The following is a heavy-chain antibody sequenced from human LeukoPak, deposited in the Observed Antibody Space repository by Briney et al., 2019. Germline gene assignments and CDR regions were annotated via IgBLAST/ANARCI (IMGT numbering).Heavy chain of an antibody. J-gene: IGHJ5*02. V-gene: IGHV1-69*05. CDR2: IIPIFGTA. CDR1: GGTFSSYA. D-gene: IGHD1-7*01. CDR3: ARDNYAGANWFDP. Sequence: SGKVSCKASGGTFSSYAISWVRQAPGQGLEWMGGIIPIFGTANYAQKFQGRVTITTDESTSTAYMELSSLRSEDTAVYYCARDNYAGANWFDPWGQGTLVTVSS.